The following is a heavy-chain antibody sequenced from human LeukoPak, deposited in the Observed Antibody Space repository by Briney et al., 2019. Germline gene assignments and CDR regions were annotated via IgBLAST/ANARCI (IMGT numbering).Heavy chain of an antibody. CDR2: ISYDGSNK. D-gene: IGHD3-10*01. J-gene: IGHJ4*02. Sequence: GGSLRLSCAASGFVFSSYGMHWVRQAPGKGLEWVAVISYDGSNKYYADSVKGRFTISRDNSKNTLYLQMNSLRAEDTAVYYCAKRGPNFDYWGQGTLVTVSS. CDR3: AKRGPNFDY. V-gene: IGHV3-30*18. CDR1: GFVFSSYG.